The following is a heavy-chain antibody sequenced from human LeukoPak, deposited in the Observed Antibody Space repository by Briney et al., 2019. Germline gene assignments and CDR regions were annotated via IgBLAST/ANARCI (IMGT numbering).Heavy chain of an antibody. D-gene: IGHD3-22*01. CDR2: ISGSGGST. CDR1: GVTFSSHW. Sequence: GGSLRPSCVVSGVTFSSHWMSWVRQAPGKGLEWVSSISGSGGSTYYADSVKGRFTISRDNSKTTLFLQMNSLRAEDTAVYYCAARTHSRGYYYFDYWGQGTLVTVSS. CDR3: AARTHSRGYYYFDY. V-gene: IGHV3-23*01. J-gene: IGHJ4*02.